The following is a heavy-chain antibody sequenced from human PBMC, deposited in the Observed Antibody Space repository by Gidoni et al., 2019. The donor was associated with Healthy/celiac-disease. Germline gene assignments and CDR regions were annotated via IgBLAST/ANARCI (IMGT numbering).Heavy chain of an antibody. CDR3: ARGPLAYYDYVWGSYRGYYFDY. Sequence: QVQLQQWGAGLLKPSETLSLTCAVYGGSFSGYYWSWIRQPPGKGLEWIGEINHSGSTNYNPSLKSRVTISVDTSKNQFSLKLSSVTAADTAVYYCARGPLAYYDYVWGSYRGYYFDYWGQGTLVTVSS. J-gene: IGHJ4*02. D-gene: IGHD3-16*02. V-gene: IGHV4-34*01. CDR2: INHSGST. CDR1: GGSFSGYY.